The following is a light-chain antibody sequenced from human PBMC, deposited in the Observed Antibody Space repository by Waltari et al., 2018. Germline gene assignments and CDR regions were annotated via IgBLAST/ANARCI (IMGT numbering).Light chain of an antibody. J-gene: IGKJ1*01. CDR3: QQYNNWPRT. CDR1: QSLSSN. V-gene: IGKV3-15*01. Sequence: ETVMTQSPATLSVSPGERATLSCRASQSLSSNLAWYQQKPGHAPRLLIYDASTRATGIPARFSGSESGTEFTLTISSLQSEDFALYYCQQYNNWPRTFGQGTKVEIK. CDR2: DAS.